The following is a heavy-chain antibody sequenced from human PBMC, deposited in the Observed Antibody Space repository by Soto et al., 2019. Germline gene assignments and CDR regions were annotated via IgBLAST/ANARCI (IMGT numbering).Heavy chain of an antibody. V-gene: IGHV3-7*05. CDR1: GFTFSSYA. CDR3: ARQHSGSYYFDY. CDR2: INQDGNRK. D-gene: IGHD1-26*01. Sequence: PGGSLRLSCAASGFTFSSYAMSWVRQAPGKGLEWVANINQDGNRKNYVDSVKGRFSISRDNAKNSLYLQINSLRAEDTAVYYCARQHSGSYYFDYWGQGTPVTVSS. J-gene: IGHJ4*02.